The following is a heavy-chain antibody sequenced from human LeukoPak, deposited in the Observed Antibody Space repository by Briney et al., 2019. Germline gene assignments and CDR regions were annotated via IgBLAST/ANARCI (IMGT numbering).Heavy chain of an antibody. J-gene: IGHJ3*02. CDR3: AREWGHMWIQLWHDAFDI. CDR2: ISSSSSYI. CDR1: GFTFSSYS. D-gene: IGHD5-18*01. V-gene: IGHV3-21*01. Sequence: GGSLRLSCAASGFTFSSYSMNWVRQAPGKGLEWVSSISSSSSYIYYADSVKGRFTISRDNAKKSLYLQMNSLRAEDTAVYYCAREWGHMWIQLWHDAFDIWGQGTMVTVSS.